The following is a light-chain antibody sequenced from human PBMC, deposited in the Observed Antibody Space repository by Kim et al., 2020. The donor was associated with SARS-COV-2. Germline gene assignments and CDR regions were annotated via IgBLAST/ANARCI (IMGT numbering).Light chain of an antibody. CDR2: EAS. J-gene: IGKJ4*01. V-gene: IGKV1-12*01. CDR1: QAISSW. Sequence: ASVGDRVTITCRASQAISSWVAWYQQKPGKAPNLLIYEASRLQSGVPSRFSGSGSGTEFTLTISSLQPEDFATYSCQQASSFARTFGGGTKVDIK. CDR3: QQASSFART.